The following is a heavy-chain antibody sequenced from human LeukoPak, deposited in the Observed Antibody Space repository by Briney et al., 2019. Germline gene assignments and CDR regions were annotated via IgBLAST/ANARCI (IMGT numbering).Heavy chain of an antibody. J-gene: IGHJ4*02. V-gene: IGHV1-69*06. CDR1: GYTFTSYG. CDR2: IIPIFGTA. Sequence: GASVKVSYKASGYTFTSYGISWVRQAPGQGLEWMGGIIPIFGTANYAQKFQGRVTITADKSTSTAYMELSSLRSEDTAVYYCARGHCSSTSCYGGGFDYWGQGTLVTVSS. D-gene: IGHD2-2*01. CDR3: ARGHCSSTSCYGGGFDY.